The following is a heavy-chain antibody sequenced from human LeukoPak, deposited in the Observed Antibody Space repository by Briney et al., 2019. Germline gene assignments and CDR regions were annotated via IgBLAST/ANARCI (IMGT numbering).Heavy chain of an antibody. J-gene: IGHJ4*02. Sequence: SETLSLTCAVYGGSFSGYYWSWIRQPPGKGLEWIGEINHSGSTNYNPSLKSRVTISVDTSKNQFSLKLSSVTAADTAVYYCARSNYYGSGSYANHANYYFDYWGQGTLVTVSS. D-gene: IGHD3-10*01. CDR1: GGSFSGYY. CDR2: INHSGST. V-gene: IGHV4-34*01. CDR3: ARSNYYGSGSYANHANYYFDY.